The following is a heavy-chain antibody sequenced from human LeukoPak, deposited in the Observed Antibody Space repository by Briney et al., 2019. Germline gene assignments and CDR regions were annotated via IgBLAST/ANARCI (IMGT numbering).Heavy chain of an antibody. V-gene: IGHV1-58*01. CDR1: GFTFTSSA. J-gene: IGHJ4*02. Sequence: TSVKVSCKASGFTFTSSAVQWVRQARGQRLEWIGWIVVGSGNTDYAQKFQERVTITRDMSASTAYMELSSLRAEDTAVYYCASSRGGSSTDYWGQGTLVTVSS. D-gene: IGHD6-6*01. CDR2: IVVGSGNT. CDR3: ASSRGGSSTDY.